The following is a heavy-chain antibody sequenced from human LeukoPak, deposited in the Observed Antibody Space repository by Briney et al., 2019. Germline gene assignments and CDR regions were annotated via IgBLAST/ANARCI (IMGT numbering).Heavy chain of an antibody. J-gene: IGHJ4*02. V-gene: IGHV3-30*04. CDR3: AKFTGRNSCYDPTLDY. CDR2: ISNDGSKK. Sequence: GGSLRLSCAASGFVFSSCAMHWVRQAPGQGLEWVSVISNDGSKKYYSDSVKGRFTISRDNSKNTLYLQMISLRAEDTAVYYWAKFTGRNSCYDPTLDYWGREPLVTAS. CDR1: GFVFSSCA. D-gene: IGHD5-12*01.